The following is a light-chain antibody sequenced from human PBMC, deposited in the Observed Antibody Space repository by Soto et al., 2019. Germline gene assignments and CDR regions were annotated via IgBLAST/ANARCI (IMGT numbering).Light chain of an antibody. V-gene: IGKV3-20*01. CDR2: SAS. CDR3: QLSGYSFRA. Sequence: EILLTQSTGTLSLSPGERATLSCRASQSVSSTYLSWYQRKPGQAPRLLIYSASIRTTGIPDRFSGSGSGKDFTLTVSRLEPGDLAVYYCQLSGYSFRAFGQGTKV. J-gene: IGKJ1*01. CDR1: QSVSSTY.